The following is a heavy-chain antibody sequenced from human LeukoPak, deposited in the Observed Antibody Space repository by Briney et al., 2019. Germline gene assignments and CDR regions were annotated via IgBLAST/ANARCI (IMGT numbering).Heavy chain of an antibody. J-gene: IGHJ3*02. CDR1: GGSISSSSYY. V-gene: IGHV4-39*01. Sequence: PSETLSLTCTVSGGSISSSSYYWGWIRQPPGKGLEWIGSIYYSGSTYYNPSLKSRVTISVDTSKNQFSLKLSSVTAADTAVYYCARRLITFGGVIGTPLDAFDIWGQGTMVTVSS. D-gene: IGHD3-16*02. CDR2: IYYSGST. CDR3: ARRLITFGGVIGTPLDAFDI.